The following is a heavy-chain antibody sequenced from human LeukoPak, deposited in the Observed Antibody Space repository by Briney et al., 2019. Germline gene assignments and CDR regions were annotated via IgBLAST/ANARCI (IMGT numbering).Heavy chain of an antibody. CDR1: GGSISSGGYY. J-gene: IGHJ6*03. Sequence: SETLSLTCTVSGGSISSGGYYWSWIRQHPGKGLEWIGYIYYSGSTYYNPSLKSRVTISVDTPKDQFSLKLSSVTAADTAVYYCARKMTSIAARPPYYYYYYMDVWGKGTTVTVSS. V-gene: IGHV4-31*03. D-gene: IGHD6-6*01. CDR2: IYYSGST. CDR3: ARKMTSIAARPPYYYYYYMDV.